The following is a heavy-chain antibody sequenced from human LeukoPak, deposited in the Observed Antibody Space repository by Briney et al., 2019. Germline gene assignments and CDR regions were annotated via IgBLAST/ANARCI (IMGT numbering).Heavy chain of an antibody. V-gene: IGHV4-59*01. J-gene: IGHJ4*02. D-gene: IGHD5-18*01. CDR3: ARFYAAMDPLYYFDY. CDR2: IYYSGST. Sequence: SETLSLTCTVSGGSISSYYWSWIRQPPGKGLEWVGYIYYSGSTNYNPSLKSRVTISVDTSKNQFSLKLSSVTAADTAVYYCARFYAAMDPLYYFDYWGQGTLVTVSS. CDR1: GGSISSYY.